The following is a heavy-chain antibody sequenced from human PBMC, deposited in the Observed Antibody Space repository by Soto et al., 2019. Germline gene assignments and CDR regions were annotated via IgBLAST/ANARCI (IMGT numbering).Heavy chain of an antibody. Sequence: EVQLVESGGGLVQPGGSLRLSCAASGFTFSSYEMNWVRQAPGKGLEWVSYISSSGSTIYYADSVKGRFTISRDNAKNSLYLQMNSLRAEDTAVYYCARSLWPPSYYDILTGRGGGDAFDIWGQGTMVTVSS. J-gene: IGHJ3*02. CDR3: ARSLWPPSYYDILTGRGGGDAFDI. V-gene: IGHV3-48*03. CDR1: GFTFSSYE. D-gene: IGHD3-9*01. CDR2: ISSSGSTI.